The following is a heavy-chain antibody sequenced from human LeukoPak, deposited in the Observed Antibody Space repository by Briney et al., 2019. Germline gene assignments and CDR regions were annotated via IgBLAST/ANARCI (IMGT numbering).Heavy chain of an antibody. D-gene: IGHD6-13*01. CDR3: ARVRGIAAAAYLDY. CDR2: ISTSSSYI. Sequence: GGSLRLSCAASGFTFSSYNMNWVRQAPGKGLEWVSSISTSSSYIYYADSVKGRFTISRDNAKNSLYLQMNSLRAEDTAVYYCARVRGIAAAAYLDYWGQGTLVTVSS. J-gene: IGHJ4*02. V-gene: IGHV3-21*01. CDR1: GFTFSSYN.